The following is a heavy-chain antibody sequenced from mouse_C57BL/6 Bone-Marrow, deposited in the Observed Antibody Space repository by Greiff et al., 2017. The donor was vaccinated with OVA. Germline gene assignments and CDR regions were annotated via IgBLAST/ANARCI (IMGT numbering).Heavy chain of an antibody. J-gene: IGHJ1*03. D-gene: IGHD1-1*01. CDR2: ISSGGSYT. CDR3: TRGPLYGSRRYFDV. Sequence: EVQLVESGGDLVKPGGSLKLSCAASGFTFSSYGMSWVRQTPDKRLEWVATISSGGSYTYYPDSVKGRFTISRDNAKNTLYLQMSSLKSEDTAMYYCTRGPLYGSRRYFDVWGTGTTVTVSS. CDR1: GFTFSSYG. V-gene: IGHV5-6*01.